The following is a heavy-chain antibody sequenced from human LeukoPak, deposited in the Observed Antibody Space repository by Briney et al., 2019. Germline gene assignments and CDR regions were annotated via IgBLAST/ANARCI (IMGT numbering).Heavy chain of an antibody. D-gene: IGHD3-10*02. Sequence: SETLSLTCTVSGGSISNSSYYWGWIRQPPGKGLEWIGSIYYSGSTYYNPSLKSRVTISVETSKNQFSLKLSSVAAADTAVYYCASHSSYVSPFRSWGRGPLVTVSS. CDR1: GGSISNSSYY. CDR3: ASHSSYVSPFRS. CDR2: IYYSGST. V-gene: IGHV4-39*01. J-gene: IGHJ5*02.